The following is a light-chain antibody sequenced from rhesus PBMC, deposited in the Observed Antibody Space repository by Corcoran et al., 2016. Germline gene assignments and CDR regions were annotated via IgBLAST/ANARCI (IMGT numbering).Light chain of an antibody. CDR1: QGISSW. V-gene: IGKV1-22*01. CDR2: KAS. J-gene: IGKJ3*01. CDR3: QQYSSRPFT. Sequence: DIQMTQSPSSLSASVGDTVTITCRASQGISSWLAGYQQKPGKAPKFLINKASSWQSGGPSRFSGSGSGTDFTLTISSLQSEDFATYYCQQYSSRPFTFGPGTKLDIK.